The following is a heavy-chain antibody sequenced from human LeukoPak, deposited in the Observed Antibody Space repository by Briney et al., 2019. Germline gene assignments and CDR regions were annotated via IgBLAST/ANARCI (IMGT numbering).Heavy chain of an antibody. V-gene: IGHV4-34*01. D-gene: IGHD2-2*01. J-gene: IGHJ4*02. CDR3: ARPQYQLLCPSSWYFDY. CDR1: GGSFSGYY. Sequence: SETLSLTCAVYGGSFSGYYWSWIRQPPGKGLEWIGEINHSGSTNYNPSLKSRVTISVDTSKNQFSLKLSSVTAADTAVYYCARPQYQLLCPSSWYFDYWGQGTLVTVSS. CDR2: INHSGST.